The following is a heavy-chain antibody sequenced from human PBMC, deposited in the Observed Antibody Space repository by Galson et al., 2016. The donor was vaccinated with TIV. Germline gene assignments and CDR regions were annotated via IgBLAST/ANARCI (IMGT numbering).Heavy chain of an antibody. CDR2: INPNSGAA. CDR1: GYTFIGYY. CDR3: AQAYYCDSSAYYFAS. Sequence: SVKVSCKASGYTFIGYYIHWVRQAPGQGLEWVGRINPNSGAANYAQNFQGRVTMTSDTSISTASLELSRLRSDDTAVYYCAQAYYCDSSAYYFASWGQGTLVTVSS. D-gene: IGHD3-22*01. V-gene: IGHV1-2*06. J-gene: IGHJ4*02.